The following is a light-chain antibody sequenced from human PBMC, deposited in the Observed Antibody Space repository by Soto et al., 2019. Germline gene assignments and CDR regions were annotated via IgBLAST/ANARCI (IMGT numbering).Light chain of an antibody. CDR1: HRLSSA. Sequence: DIVFAQAPGTVSFPPGERATLSWRASHRLSSAVAWYEHKPGQAPRLLIYGASTRATGIPARFSGSGSGTEFTLTISRLQSEDFAVYYCQQYIYWPWTFGQGTKVDIK. CDR2: GAS. V-gene: IGKV3-15*01. CDR3: QQYIYWPWT. J-gene: IGKJ1*01.